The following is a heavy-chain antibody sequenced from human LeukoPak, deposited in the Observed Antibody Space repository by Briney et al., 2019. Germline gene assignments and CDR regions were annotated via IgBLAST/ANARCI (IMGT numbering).Heavy chain of an antibody. J-gene: IGHJ4*02. CDR1: GFTFSSHA. CDR3: AKDPYGTRYFDY. CDR2: LSGSGYNT. V-gene: IGHV3-23*01. D-gene: IGHD2-2*01. Sequence: GGSLRLSCAASGFTFSSHALSWVRQASGKGLEWVSSLSGSGYNTYYADSVKGRFTISRDNSKNTVYLQMNSLRAEDTAVYYCAKDPYGTRYFDYWGQGTLVTVSS.